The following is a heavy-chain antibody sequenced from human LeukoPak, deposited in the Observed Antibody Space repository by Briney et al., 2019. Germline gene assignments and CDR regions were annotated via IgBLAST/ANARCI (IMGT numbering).Heavy chain of an antibody. CDR1: GYSLSGNF. CDR2: INTNTGDT. Sequence: ASVKVSCKTSGYSLSGNFIHWVRQAPGQRHDWMGRINTNTGDTVYSQKFQGRVSMTRDTSITTTYMELSGLRFDDTALYYCTRGYCSGAKCYASDVWGQGTMVTVSS. D-gene: IGHD6-19*01. CDR3: TRGYCSGAKCYASDV. J-gene: IGHJ3*01. V-gene: IGHV1-2*06.